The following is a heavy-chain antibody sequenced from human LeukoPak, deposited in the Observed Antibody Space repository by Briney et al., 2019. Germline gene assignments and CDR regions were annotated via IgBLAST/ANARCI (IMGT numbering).Heavy chain of an antibody. CDR3: ARTTDAGFYYYYYGMDV. CDR1: GFTFSSYA. Sequence: GGSLRLSCAASGFTFSSYAMSWVRQAPGEGLEWVSAISGSGGSTYYADSVKGRFTISRDNSKNTLYLQMNSLRDEDTAVYYCARTTDAGFYYYYYGMDVWGQGTTVTVSS. CDR2: ISGSGGST. J-gene: IGHJ6*02. V-gene: IGHV3-23*01. D-gene: IGHD1/OR15-1a*01.